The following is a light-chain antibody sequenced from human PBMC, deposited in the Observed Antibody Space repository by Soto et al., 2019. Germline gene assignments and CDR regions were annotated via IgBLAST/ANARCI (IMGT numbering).Light chain of an antibody. V-gene: IGKV3-15*01. Sequence: EIVMTQSPATLSVPPGGRATLSCRASQSVSSYLAWYQQRPGQPPRLLIYRASTRATGIPGRFSGSGSGTEFSLTISSLQSVDFAVYYCQQYSTWPPRYTFGQGTKLEI. CDR3: QQYSTWPPRYT. CDR1: QSVSSY. J-gene: IGKJ2*01. CDR2: RAS.